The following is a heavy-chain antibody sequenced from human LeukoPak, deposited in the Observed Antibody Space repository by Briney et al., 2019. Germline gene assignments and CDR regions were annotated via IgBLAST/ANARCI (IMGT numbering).Heavy chain of an antibody. CDR3: SNGIYSSSY. CDR2: INQDGSEE. V-gene: IGHV3-7*01. J-gene: IGHJ4*02. CDR1: GFTFTWYW. D-gene: IGHD6-6*01. Sequence: GGSLRLSCAASGFTFTWYWMAWVRQAPGKGLEWISNINQDGSEEYYVDSVRGRFTASRDNAKNSLFLQMNNLRAEDTAVYYCSNGIYSSSYWGQGTLVTVSS.